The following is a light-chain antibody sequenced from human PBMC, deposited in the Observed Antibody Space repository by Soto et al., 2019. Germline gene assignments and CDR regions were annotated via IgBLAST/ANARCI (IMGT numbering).Light chain of an antibody. Sequence: EIVMTQSPATLSVSPGERATLSCRASQSVSSNLAWYQQKPGQAPRLLIYGASSRATGIPARFSGSGSETEFTLTISSLESEDFAVYYCHQRRQWPLTFGGGTKVDIK. V-gene: IGKV3-15*01. CDR2: GAS. CDR1: QSVSSN. CDR3: HQRRQWPLT. J-gene: IGKJ4*01.